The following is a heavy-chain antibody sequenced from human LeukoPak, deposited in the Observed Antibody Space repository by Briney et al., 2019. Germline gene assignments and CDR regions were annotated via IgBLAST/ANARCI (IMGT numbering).Heavy chain of an antibody. D-gene: IGHD3-22*01. CDR2: IYYRGNT. Sequence: PSETLSLTCTVSVGSIRGYYWSWIRQPPGKALECIGYIYYRGNTNYKASLKSRVTISVVTSKNQFSLKLSTVTAADTAVYYCARVRNQYDSSGYYALDYWGQGTLVTVSS. J-gene: IGHJ4*02. CDR3: ARVRNQYDSSGYYALDY. V-gene: IGHV4-59*01. CDR1: VGSIRGYY.